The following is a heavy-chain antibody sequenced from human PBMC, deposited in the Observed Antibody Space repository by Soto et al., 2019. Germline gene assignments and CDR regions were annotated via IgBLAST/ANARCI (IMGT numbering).Heavy chain of an antibody. D-gene: IGHD2-2*01. CDR2: ISWNSGRI. J-gene: IGHJ4*02. Sequence: EVQLVESGGGLVQPVRSLRLSCAASGFIFDDYAMHWVRQAPGKGLEWVSGISWNSGRIGYADSVKGRFTISRDNAKNSLYLQMNSLRAEDTALSYCAKDIGSYPTSSHLDYWGQGTLVTVSS. V-gene: IGHV3-9*01. CDR3: AKDIGSYPTSSHLDY. CDR1: GFIFDDYA.